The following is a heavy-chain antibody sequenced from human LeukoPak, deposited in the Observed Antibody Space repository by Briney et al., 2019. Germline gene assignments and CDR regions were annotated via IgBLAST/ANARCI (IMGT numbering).Heavy chain of an antibody. CDR2: IWTDGSKK. V-gene: IGHV3-33*01. CDR1: GFVFNNYG. Sequence: PGGSLRLSCAASGFVFNNYGMHWVRQAPGKGLEWVAVIWTDGSKKSYADSVKGRFTFTRDNSKNMLYLQMDSLRADDTAVYYCARRSSETSGLDYWGQGILVTVSS. J-gene: IGHJ4*02. D-gene: IGHD1-26*01. CDR3: ARRSSETSGLDY.